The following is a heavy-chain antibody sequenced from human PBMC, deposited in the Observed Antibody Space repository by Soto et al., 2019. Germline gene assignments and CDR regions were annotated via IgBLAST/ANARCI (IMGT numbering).Heavy chain of an antibody. J-gene: IGHJ4*02. CDR1: QVCLDSYA. CDR2: ISSSGSTI. Sequence: KISSAVYQVCLDSYAMKWVGQASGKGMEWVSYISSSGSTIYYADSVKGRFTISRDNSKNTLYLQMNSLRAEDTAVYYCARDYLMVGVQQLILTAPHFDDWCPGTLDTLS. CDR3: ARDYLMVGVQQLILTAPHFDD. D-gene: IGHD6-13*01. V-gene: IGHV3-48*03.